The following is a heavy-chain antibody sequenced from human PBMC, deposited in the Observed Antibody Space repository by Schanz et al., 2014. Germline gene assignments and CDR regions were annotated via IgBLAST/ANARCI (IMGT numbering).Heavy chain of an antibody. CDR1: GFTFSDYY. V-gene: IGHV3-11*01. Sequence: QVQLVESGGGLVKPGGSLRLSCAASGFTFSDYYMSWIRQAPGKGLEWVSYISDSGDSTHYADSVKGRFTISRDNAKNSLFLQMNSLSAEDTAVYYCMAMGRNTSHYFDHWGQGTLVTVSS. D-gene: IGHD1-1*01. J-gene: IGHJ4*02. CDR2: ISDSGDST. CDR3: MAMGRNTSHYFDH.